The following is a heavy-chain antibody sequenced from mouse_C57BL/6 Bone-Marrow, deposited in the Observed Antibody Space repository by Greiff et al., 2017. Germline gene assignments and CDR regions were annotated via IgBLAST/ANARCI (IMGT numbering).Heavy chain of an antibody. V-gene: IGHV3-6*01. J-gene: IGHJ3*01. CDR1: GYSITSGYY. CDR3: ARGGLRRAWFAY. CDR2: ISYDGSN. D-gene: IGHD2-4*01. Sequence: DVKLVVSGPGLVKPSQSLSLTCSVTGYSITSGYYWNWIRQFPGNKLEWMGYISYDGSNNYNPSLKNRISITRDTSKNQFFLKLNSVTTEDTATYYCARGGLRRAWFAYWGQGTLVTVSA.